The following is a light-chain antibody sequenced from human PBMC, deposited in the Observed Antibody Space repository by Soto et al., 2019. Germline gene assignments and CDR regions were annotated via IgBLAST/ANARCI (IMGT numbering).Light chain of an antibody. CDR3: QHYESSPPSYT. J-gene: IGKJ2*01. CDR1: QSLSSSY. CDR2: GAS. V-gene: IGKV3-20*01. Sequence: EIVLTQSPGTLSLSPGERATLSCRASQSLSSSYLAWYQQKPGQAPRLLIYGASSRATGIPDQFSGSGSGTDFTRTSSRLEREDFAVYYCQHYESSPPSYTFGQGNKLQIK.